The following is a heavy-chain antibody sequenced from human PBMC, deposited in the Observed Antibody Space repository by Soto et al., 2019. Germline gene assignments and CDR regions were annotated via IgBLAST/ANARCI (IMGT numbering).Heavy chain of an antibody. J-gene: IGHJ4*02. CDR1: GYSISSSNW. CDR3: ARREIQGHIDY. V-gene: IGHV4-28*01. D-gene: IGHD1-26*01. Sequence: SETLSLTCAVSGYSISSSNWWGWIRQPPGKGLEWIGYIYYSGTTYYNPSLKSRVTMSVDTSKNQFSLKLTSVPAVDTAVYYCARREIQGHIDYWGQGTLVTVSS. CDR2: IYYSGTT.